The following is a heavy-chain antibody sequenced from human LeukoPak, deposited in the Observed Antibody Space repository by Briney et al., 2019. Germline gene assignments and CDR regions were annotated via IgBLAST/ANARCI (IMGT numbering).Heavy chain of an antibody. J-gene: IGHJ4*02. CDR2: ISSSSSTI. D-gene: IGHD2-15*01. Sequence: GGSLRLSCAASGFTFSSYSMNWVRQAPGKGLEWVSYISSSSSTIYYADSVKGRFTISRDNAKNSLYLQMNSLRDEDTAVYYCARAPYYWLLREWSFDYWGQGTLVTVSS. V-gene: IGHV3-48*02. CDR3: ARAPYYWLLREWSFDY. CDR1: GFTFSSYS.